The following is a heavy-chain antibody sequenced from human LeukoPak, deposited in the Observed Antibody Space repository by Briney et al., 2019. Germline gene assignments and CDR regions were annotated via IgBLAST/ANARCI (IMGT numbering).Heavy chain of an antibody. CDR2: MWYDGRNK. J-gene: IGHJ3*02. CDR3: ARVGDMEAFDI. D-gene: IGHD3-16*01. Sequence: GGSLRLSCAASGFTLSSFGMVWVRQAQGKGLEWVTLMWYDGRNKYYADSVKGRFTISRDNSKNTVYLQMNSLRGEDTAVYYCARVGDMEAFDIWGQGTRVTVSS. V-gene: IGHV3-33*01. CDR1: GFTLSSFG.